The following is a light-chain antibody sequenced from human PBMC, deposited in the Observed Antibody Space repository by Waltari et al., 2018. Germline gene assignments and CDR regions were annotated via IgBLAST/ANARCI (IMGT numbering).Light chain of an antibody. J-gene: IGKJ4*01. CDR3: QQRSNWLT. V-gene: IGKV3-11*01. Sequence: EIVLTQSPPTLSLSPGERATLSCMASQSVSSYLAWYQQKPGQAPRLLIYDASNRATGIPARFSGSGSGTDFTLTISSLEPEDFAVYYCQQRSNWLTFGGGTKVEIK. CDR2: DAS. CDR1: QSVSSY.